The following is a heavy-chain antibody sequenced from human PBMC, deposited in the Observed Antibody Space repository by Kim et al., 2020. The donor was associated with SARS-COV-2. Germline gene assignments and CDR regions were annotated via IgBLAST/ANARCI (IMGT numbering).Heavy chain of an antibody. V-gene: IGHV1-58*01. J-gene: IGHJ3*02. CDR3: AAPTNNPRNPNYGGNSDAFDI. D-gene: IGHD4-17*01. CDR2: IVVGSGNT. Sequence: SVKVSCKASGFTFTSSAVQWVRQARGQRLEWIGWIVVGSGNTNYAQKFQERVTITRDMSTSTAYMELSSLRSEDTAVYYCAAPTNNPRNPNYGGNSDAFDIWGEGTMGTVSS. CDR1: GFTFTSSA.